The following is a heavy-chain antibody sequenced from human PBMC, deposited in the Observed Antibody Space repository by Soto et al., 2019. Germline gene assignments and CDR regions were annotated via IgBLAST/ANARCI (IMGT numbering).Heavy chain of an antibody. Sequence: QVQLQESGPGLVKPSQTLSLTCSVSGESISSGGYYWSWIRHHPGKGLEWIGYIYDSESAYYNPSLMSRVTISMDTSKNHFAMRLSSVTAADTAVYYCARASSSSSAADYWGQGTLATVSS. J-gene: IGHJ4*02. D-gene: IGHD6-6*01. V-gene: IGHV4-31*03. CDR3: ARASSSSSAADY. CDR1: GESISSGGYY. CDR2: IYDSESA.